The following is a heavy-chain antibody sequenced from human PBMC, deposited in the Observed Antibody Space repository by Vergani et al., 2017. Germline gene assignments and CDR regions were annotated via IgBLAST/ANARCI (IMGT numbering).Heavy chain of an antibody. CDR1: GFTFSSYS. D-gene: IGHD2-15*01. V-gene: IGHV3-21*01. Sequence: VQLVESGGGLVKPGGSLRLSCAASGFTFSSYSMNWVRQAPGKGLEWVSSISSSSSYIYYADSVKGRFTISRDNAKNSLYLQMNSLRAEDTAVYYCARVAQEVVVAAHYYYYMDVWGKGTTVTVSS. CDR3: ARVAQEVVVAAHYYYYMDV. J-gene: IGHJ6*03. CDR2: ISSSSSYI.